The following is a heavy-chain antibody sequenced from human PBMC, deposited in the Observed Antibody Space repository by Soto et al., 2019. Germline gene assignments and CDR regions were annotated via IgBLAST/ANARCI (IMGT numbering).Heavy chain of an antibody. CDR3: TRLRYNGAFDY. V-gene: IGHV4-59*08. CDR1: DGSIIEFH. D-gene: IGHD1-1*01. Sequence: PSQTLSLTWSVADGSIIEFHWSWIRRPPGKGLEWIGYVSYSGSSNYNPALKNRVAVSSDTSKNQFFLKLNSVTAADTAVYYCTRLRYNGAFDYWGKGILVTVSS. CDR2: VSYSGSS. J-gene: IGHJ4*02.